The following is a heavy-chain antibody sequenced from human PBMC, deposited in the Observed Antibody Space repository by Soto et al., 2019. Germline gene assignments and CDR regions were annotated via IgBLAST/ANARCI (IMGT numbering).Heavy chain of an antibody. Sequence: QVQLRESGPGLVKPSQTLSLTCTVSGGSISTDGYYWSWIRQHPGKGLEWIGYIYHSGTTYYSPSLKSRVITSVDTSKNQFSLRLTSVTAADTAVYYCARASRSAGTDYWGQGTLVTVSS. J-gene: IGHJ4*02. D-gene: IGHD6-13*01. CDR2: IYHSGTT. CDR1: GGSISTDGYY. CDR3: ARASRSAGTDY. V-gene: IGHV4-31*03.